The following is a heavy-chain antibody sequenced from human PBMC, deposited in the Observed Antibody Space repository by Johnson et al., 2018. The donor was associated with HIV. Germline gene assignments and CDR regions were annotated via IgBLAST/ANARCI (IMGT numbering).Heavy chain of an antibody. CDR3: AREGAWEVRPGAFDI. Sequence: QVQLVESGGGVVQPGRSLRLSCAASGFTSSSYGMHWVRQAPGQGLEWVAVIWYDGSNKDYADSVKGRFSISRDNSKNTLYLQMNSLRVEDTAVYYCAREGAWEVRPGAFDIWGPGTMVTVSS. CDR1: GFTSSSYG. D-gene: IGHD1-26*01. J-gene: IGHJ3*02. V-gene: IGHV3-33*01. CDR2: IWYDGSNK.